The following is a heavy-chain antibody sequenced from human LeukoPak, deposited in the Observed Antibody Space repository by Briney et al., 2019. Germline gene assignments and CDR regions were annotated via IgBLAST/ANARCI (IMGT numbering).Heavy chain of an antibody. CDR2: ISNNRGST. D-gene: IGHD3-10*01. CDR3: VRGVRDGNSFYFDP. Sequence: PGGSLRLSCLASGFTFSSYAMHWVRQAPGKGLEYVSAISNNRGSTFYADSVKGRFTISRDNSKNTLYLQMSSLRAEDTAVYYCVRGVRDGNSFYFDPWGQGTLVTVSS. V-gene: IGHV3-64D*06. CDR1: GFTFSSYA. J-gene: IGHJ5*01.